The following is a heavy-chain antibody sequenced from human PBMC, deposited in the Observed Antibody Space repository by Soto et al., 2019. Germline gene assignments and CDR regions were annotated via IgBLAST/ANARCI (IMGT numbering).Heavy chain of an antibody. CDR3: ARSAGYYDSSGYYYGGHYFDY. CDR2: IIPIFGTA. D-gene: IGHD3-22*01. J-gene: IGHJ4*02. V-gene: IGHV1-69*01. Sequence: QVQLVQSGAEVKKPGSSVKVSCKASGGTFSSYAISWVRQAPGQGLEWMGGIIPIFGTANYAQKFQGRVTITADESTSTAYMELSSLRSEDTAVYYCARSAGYYDSSGYYYGGHYFDYWGQGTLVTVSS. CDR1: GGTFSSYA.